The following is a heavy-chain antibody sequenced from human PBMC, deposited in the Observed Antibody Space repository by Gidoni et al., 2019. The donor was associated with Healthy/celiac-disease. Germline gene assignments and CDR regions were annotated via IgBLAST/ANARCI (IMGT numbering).Heavy chain of an antibody. D-gene: IGHD4-17*01. CDR3: ARGASYGDYAGTFDY. V-gene: IGHV4-59*01. Sequence: QVQLQESGPGLVKPSETLSLTCTGSGGSISSYYWSWIRQPPGKGLEWIGYIYYSGSTNYNPSLKSRVTISVDTSKNQFSLKLSSVTAADTAVYYCARGASYGDYAGTFDYWGQGTLVTVSS. CDR1: GGSISSYY. CDR2: IYYSGST. J-gene: IGHJ4*02.